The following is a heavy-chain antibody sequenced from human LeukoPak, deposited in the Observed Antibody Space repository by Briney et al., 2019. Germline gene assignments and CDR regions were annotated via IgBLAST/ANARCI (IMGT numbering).Heavy chain of an antibody. Sequence: PSETLSLTCTVSGGSISGYYWSWIRQPPGKGLEWIGYLHYSGSTNYNPSLKSRVTISVDTSKNQFSLKLCSVTAADTAVYYCARTTEGGYTYGYFYYYYMDVWGKGTTVTISS. CDR1: GGSISGYY. J-gene: IGHJ6*03. CDR2: LHYSGST. D-gene: IGHD5-18*01. V-gene: IGHV4-59*01. CDR3: ARTTEGGYTYGYFYYYYMDV.